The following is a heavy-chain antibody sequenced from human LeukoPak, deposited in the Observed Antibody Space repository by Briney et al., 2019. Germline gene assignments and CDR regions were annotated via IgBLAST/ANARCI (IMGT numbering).Heavy chain of an antibody. V-gene: IGHV3-30*02. D-gene: IGHD6-19*01. CDR1: GFSFSSYG. J-gene: IGHJ4*02. CDR2: IRYDGTNK. Sequence: GGSLRLSCAASGFSFSSYGMHWVRQAPGKGLEWVTFIRYDGTNKYYADSVKGRFTISRDNSKKMVFLQMNSLRPDGTALYYCAKARMQQWPGGFDNWGQGTLVTVSP. CDR3: AKARMQQWPGGFDN.